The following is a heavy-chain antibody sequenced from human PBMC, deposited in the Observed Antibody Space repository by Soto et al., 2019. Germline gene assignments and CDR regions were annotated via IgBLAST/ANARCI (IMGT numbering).Heavy chain of an antibody. CDR1: GGSVSSGSYY. CDR2: IYYSGST. Sequence: TLSLTCTVSGGSVSSGSYYWSWIRQPPGKGLEWIGYIYYSGSTNYNPSLKSRVTISVDTSKNQFSLKLSSVTAADTAMYYCARALPAYDFWSGYYPGWFDPWGQGTLVTVSS. V-gene: IGHV4-61*01. CDR3: ARALPAYDFWSGYYPGWFDP. J-gene: IGHJ5*02. D-gene: IGHD3-3*01.